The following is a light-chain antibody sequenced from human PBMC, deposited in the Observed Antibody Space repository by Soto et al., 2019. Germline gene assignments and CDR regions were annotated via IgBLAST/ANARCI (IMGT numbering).Light chain of an antibody. CDR2: DVS. CDR3: SSYTSSSTYV. V-gene: IGLV2-14*01. J-gene: IGLJ1*01. Sequence: QSALTQSASVSGSPGQSITISCTGTSSDVGGYNYVSWYQQYPGKVPKLMIYDVSYRPSGVSNRFSGSKSGNTASLTFSGLQAEDEADYYCSSYTSSSTYVFGTGTKVTVL. CDR1: SSDVGGYNY.